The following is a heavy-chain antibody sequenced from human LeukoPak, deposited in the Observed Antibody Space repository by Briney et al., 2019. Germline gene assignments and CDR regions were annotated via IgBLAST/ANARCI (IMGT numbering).Heavy chain of an antibody. CDR3: ARRYYYGSGSYYKFYYYYYMDV. CDR2: ISSSSSYI. D-gene: IGHD3-10*01. J-gene: IGHJ6*03. Sequence: GGSLRLSCAASGFTVSSNYMNWVRQAPGKGLEWVSSISSSSSYIYYADSVKGRFTISRDNAKNSLYLQMNSLRAEDTAVYYCARRYYYGSGSYYKFYYYYYMDVWGKGTTVTISS. V-gene: IGHV3-21*01. CDR1: GFTVSSNY.